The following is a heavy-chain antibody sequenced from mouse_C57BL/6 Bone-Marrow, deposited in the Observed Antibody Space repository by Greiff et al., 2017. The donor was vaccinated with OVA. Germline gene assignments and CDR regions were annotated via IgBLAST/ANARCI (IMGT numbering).Heavy chain of an antibody. V-gene: IGHV1-19*01. J-gene: IGHJ4*01. CDR3: CATDSSGYGPYVYAMDY. CDR2: INPYNGGT. Sequence: EVQLQQSGPVLVKPGASVKMSCKASGFTFTDYYMNGVKQSHGKSLEWIGVINPYNGGTSYNQKFKGKATLTVDKSSSTDYMELNSLTSEDSAVYYCCATDSSGYGPYVYAMDYWGQGTSVTVSS. D-gene: IGHD3-2*02. CDR1: GFTFTDYY.